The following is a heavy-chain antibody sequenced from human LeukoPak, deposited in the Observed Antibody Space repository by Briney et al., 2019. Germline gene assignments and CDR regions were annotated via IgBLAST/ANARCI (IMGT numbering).Heavy chain of an antibody. CDR3: ARLESSSWYSNWFDP. V-gene: IGHV4-34*01. CDR2: INHSGST. D-gene: IGHD6-13*01. Sequence: GSLRLSCAASGFTFSNAWMSWIRQPPGKGLEWIGEINHSGSTNYNPSLKSRVTISVDTSKNQFSLKLSSVTAADTAVYYCARLESSSWYSNWFDPWGQGTLVTVSS. J-gene: IGHJ5*02. CDR1: GFTFSNAW.